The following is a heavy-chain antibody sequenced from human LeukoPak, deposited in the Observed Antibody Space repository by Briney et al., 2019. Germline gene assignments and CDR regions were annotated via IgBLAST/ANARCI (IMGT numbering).Heavy chain of an antibody. Sequence: SGTLSLTCAVSGGSISSSNWWSWVRQPPGKGLEWIGEIYHSGNTNYNPSLKSRVTISVDTSNNQFSLKLNSVTAADTAVYYCARVKGIYSLWDDAFDIWGHGTMVTVSS. D-gene: IGHD5-18*01. CDR3: ARVKGIYSLWDDAFDI. CDR2: IYHSGNT. J-gene: IGHJ3*02. CDR1: GGSISSSNW. V-gene: IGHV4-4*02.